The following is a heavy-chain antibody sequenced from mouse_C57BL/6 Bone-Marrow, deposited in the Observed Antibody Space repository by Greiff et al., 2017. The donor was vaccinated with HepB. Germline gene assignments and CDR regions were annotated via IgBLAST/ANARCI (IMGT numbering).Heavy chain of an antibody. CDR1: GYTFTDYE. V-gene: IGHV1-15*01. CDR2: IDPETGGT. J-gene: IGHJ4*01. Sequence: VQLQQSGAELVRPGASVTLSCKASGYTFTDYEMHWVKQTPVHGLEWIGAIDPETGGTAYNQKFKGKAILTADKSSSTAYMELRSLTSEDSAVYYCTRGIWEAMDYWGQGTSVTVSS. D-gene: IGHD1-1*02. CDR3: TRGIWEAMDY.